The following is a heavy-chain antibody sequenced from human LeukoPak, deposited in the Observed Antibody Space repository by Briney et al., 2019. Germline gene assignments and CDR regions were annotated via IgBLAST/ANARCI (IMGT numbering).Heavy chain of an antibody. CDR1: GYTFTSYA. J-gene: IGHJ5*02. CDR2: INAGNGNT. D-gene: IGHD2-8*01. V-gene: IGHV1-3*01. CDR3: ARDLSYGQGWFDP. Sequence: ASAKVSCKASGYTFTSYAMHWVRQAPGQRLEWMGWINAGNGNTKYSQKFQGRVTITRDTSASTAYMELSSLRSEDTAVYYCARDLSYGQGWFDPWGQGTLVTVSS.